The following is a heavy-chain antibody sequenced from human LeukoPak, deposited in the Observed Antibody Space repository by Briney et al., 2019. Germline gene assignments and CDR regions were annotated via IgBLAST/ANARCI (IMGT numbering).Heavy chain of an antibody. Sequence: ASVKVSCKASGYAFTSYYMHWVRQAPGQGLEWMGIINPSGGSTSYAQKFQGRVTMTRDTSTSTVYMELSSLRSEDTAVYYCARSPSGTNDAFDIWGQGTMVAVSS. V-gene: IGHV1-46*01. J-gene: IGHJ3*02. CDR2: INPSGGST. CDR3: ARSPSGTNDAFDI. CDR1: GYAFTSYY.